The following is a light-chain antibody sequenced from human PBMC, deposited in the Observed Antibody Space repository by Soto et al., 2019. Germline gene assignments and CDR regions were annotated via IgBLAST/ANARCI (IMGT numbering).Light chain of an antibody. Sequence: QSVLTQPPSVSGAPGQRVTISCTGSSSNIGAGYDVHWYRQLPGTAPTVLIYGNINRPSGVPDRFSASKSGTSASLAITGLQAEDEADYYCQSYANNLVVFGGGTKLTVL. CDR1: SSNIGAGYD. V-gene: IGLV1-40*01. CDR3: QSYANNLVV. J-gene: IGLJ2*01. CDR2: GNI.